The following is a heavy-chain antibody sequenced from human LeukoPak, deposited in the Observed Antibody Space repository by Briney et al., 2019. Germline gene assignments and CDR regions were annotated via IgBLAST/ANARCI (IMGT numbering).Heavy chain of an antibody. CDR2: IIPILGIA. D-gene: IGHD4-17*01. V-gene: IGHV1-69*04. CDR1: GGTFITYA. J-gene: IGHJ3*02. Sequence: RASVKVSRKTSGGTFITYAIRRVRQAPGQGLEWMGRIIPILGIANYAQKFQGRVTITADKSTSTAYMELSSLRSEDTAVYYCARDSTVTEYGAFDIWGQGTMVTVSS. CDR3: ARDSTVTEYGAFDI.